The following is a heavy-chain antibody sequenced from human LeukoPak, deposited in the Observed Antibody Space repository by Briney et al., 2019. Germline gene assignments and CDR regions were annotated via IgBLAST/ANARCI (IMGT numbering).Heavy chain of an antibody. J-gene: IGHJ4*02. D-gene: IGHD5-12*01. Sequence: GGSLRLSCAASGFTFSNYAMHWVRPAPGKGLEWVAVISYDGSNKYYADSVKGRFTISRDNSKNTLYLQMNSLRAEDTAVYYCAKTRSGYSGYDPLDYWGQGTLVTVSS. CDR3: AKTRSGYSGYDPLDY. V-gene: IGHV3-30*18. CDR1: GFTFSNYA. CDR2: ISYDGSNK.